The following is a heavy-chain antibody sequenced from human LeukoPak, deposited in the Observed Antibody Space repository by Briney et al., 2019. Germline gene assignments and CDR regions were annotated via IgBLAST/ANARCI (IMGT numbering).Heavy chain of an antibody. J-gene: IGHJ4*02. CDR1: GFTSSNYA. CDR3: AKWGDYDVLTGYYVPDY. CDR2: ILGSGGST. D-gene: IGHD3-9*01. V-gene: IGHV3-23*01. Sequence: GASLRLSCAASGFTSSNYAMSWVRQAPGKGLEWVSAILGSGGSTDHADSVKGRFTVSRDNSKSTLYLQMNSLRAEDTALYYCAKWGDYDVLTGYYVPDYWGQGTLVTVSS.